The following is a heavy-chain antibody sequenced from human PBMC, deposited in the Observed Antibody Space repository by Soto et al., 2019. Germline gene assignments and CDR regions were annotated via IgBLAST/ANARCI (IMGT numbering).Heavy chain of an antibody. V-gene: IGHV3-33*01. J-gene: IGHJ3*02. CDR2: IRYDGSNK. CDR1: GFTFSSYG. D-gene: IGHD3-22*01. CDR3: ARESLSYYDSSGYPDAFDI. Sequence: GGSLRLSCAASGFTFSSYGMHWVRQAPGKGLEWVAVIRYDGSNKYYADSVKGRFTISRDNSKNTLYLQMNSLRAEDTAVYYCARESLSYYDSSGYPDAFDIWGQGTMVTVSS.